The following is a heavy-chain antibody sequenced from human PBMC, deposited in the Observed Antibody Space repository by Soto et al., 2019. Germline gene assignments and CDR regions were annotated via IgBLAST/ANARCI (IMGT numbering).Heavy chain of an antibody. V-gene: IGHV1-18*01. J-gene: IGHJ4*02. Sequence: GASGKVSCKASGYTFTSYGISWVRQAPGQGLEWMGWISAYNGNTNYAQKLQGRVTMTTDTSTSTAYMELRSLRSDDTAVYYCARPTGRGSYKEYYFDYWGQGTLVTVSS. D-gene: IGHD1-26*01. CDR2: ISAYNGNT. CDR3: ARPTGRGSYKEYYFDY. CDR1: GYTFTSYG.